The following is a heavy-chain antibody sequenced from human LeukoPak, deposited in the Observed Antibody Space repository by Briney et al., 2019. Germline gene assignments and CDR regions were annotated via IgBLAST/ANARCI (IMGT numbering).Heavy chain of an antibody. CDR1: GGSISSSNW. Sequence: SETLSLTCAVSGGSISSSNWWSWVRQPPGKGLEWIAEVYHNGDIKYNPSLKSRLTISVDKSNNQFSLNLSSVTAADTAVYYCARAAGRERYFDLWGRGTLVTVSS. V-gene: IGHV4-4*02. CDR2: VYHNGDI. D-gene: IGHD6-13*01. J-gene: IGHJ2*01. CDR3: ARAAGRERYFDL.